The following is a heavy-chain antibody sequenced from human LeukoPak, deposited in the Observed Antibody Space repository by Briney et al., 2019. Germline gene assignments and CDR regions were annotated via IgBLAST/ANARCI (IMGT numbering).Heavy chain of an antibody. D-gene: IGHD3-16*02. CDR2: ISSSSSYI. CDR1: GFTFSSYS. CDR3: AKDTSGYTDAFDI. J-gene: IGHJ3*02. Sequence: GGSLRLSCAASGFTFSSYSMNWVRQAPGKGLEWVSSISSSSSYIYYADSVKGRFTISRDNAKNSLYLQMSSLRVEDTAVYYCAKDTSGYTDAFDIWGQGTMVTVSS. V-gene: IGHV3-21*01.